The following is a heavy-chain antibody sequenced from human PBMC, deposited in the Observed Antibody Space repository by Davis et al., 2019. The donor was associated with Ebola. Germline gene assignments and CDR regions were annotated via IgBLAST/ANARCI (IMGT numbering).Heavy chain of an antibody. Sequence: MPSETLSLTCAVYGGSFSGNYWSWIRQPPGKGLEWLGEITHSGSTNHNPSLKSRVTISVDTSKNQFSLKLTSVTAADTAVYYCARGRSLYYYDSSGYYHPFDYWGQGTLVTVSS. CDR3: ARGRSLYYYDSSGYYHPFDY. CDR1: GGSFSGNY. CDR2: ITHSGST. V-gene: IGHV4-34*01. D-gene: IGHD3-22*01. J-gene: IGHJ4*02.